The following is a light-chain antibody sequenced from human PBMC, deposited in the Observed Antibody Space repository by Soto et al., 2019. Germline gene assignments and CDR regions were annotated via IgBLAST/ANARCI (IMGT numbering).Light chain of an antibody. J-gene: IGKJ1*01. CDR3: QSYGSSFAT. CDR1: QSVSSSY. Sequence: EIVLTQSPGTLSLSPGERATLSCRASQSVSSSYLVWYQQKLGQAHRLLIDGASTRATDTPARFSGGGSGTDFNFTIRRVEPADFAVYYCQSYGSSFATFGQGTKVDNK. CDR2: GAS. V-gene: IGKV3-20*01.